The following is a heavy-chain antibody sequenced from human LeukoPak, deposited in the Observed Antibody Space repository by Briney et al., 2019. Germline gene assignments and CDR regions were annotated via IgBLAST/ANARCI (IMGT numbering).Heavy chain of an antibody. D-gene: IGHD3-9*01. V-gene: IGHV4-4*07. CDR2: VHTTWNT. Sequence: SETLSLTCTVSGASISSYYWSWIRQPAGKGLEWIGRVHTTWNTNYNPSLKSRITMSLDTSRNQFSLKLTSVTAADSAVYYCARDYNTLTKSPQEFDYWGQGTLVTVSS. CDR3: ARDYNTLTKSPQEFDY. J-gene: IGHJ4*02. CDR1: GASISSYY.